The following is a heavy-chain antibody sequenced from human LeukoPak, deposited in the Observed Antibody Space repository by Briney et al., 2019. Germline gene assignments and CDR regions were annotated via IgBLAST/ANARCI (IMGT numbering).Heavy chain of an antibody. J-gene: IGHJ4*02. CDR1: GGSISSYY. D-gene: IGHD2-15*01. CDR3: ARNVVAEYFDY. V-gene: IGHV4-59*08. CDR2: IYYSGST. Sequence: PSETLSLTCTVSGGSISSYYWSWIRQPPGKGLEWIGYIYYSGSTNYNPSLKSRVTISVVTSKNQFSLKLSSVTAADTAVYYCARNVVAEYFDYWGQGTLVTVSS.